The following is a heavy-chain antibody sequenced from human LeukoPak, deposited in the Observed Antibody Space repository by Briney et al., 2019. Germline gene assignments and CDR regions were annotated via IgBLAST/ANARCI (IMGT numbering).Heavy chain of an antibody. CDR2: ISDSGGRT. J-gene: IGHJ4*02. CDR3: AKDRSGGFDY. V-gene: IGHV3-23*01. Sequence: PGGSLRLSCAASGFTFSSSVMSWVRQAAGKGLEWVSAISDSGGRTYYADSVTGRLTISRDNSKNTLYLQMNSLRAEDTAVYYCAKDRSGGFDYWGQGTLVTVSS. CDR1: GFTFSSSV. D-gene: IGHD2-15*01.